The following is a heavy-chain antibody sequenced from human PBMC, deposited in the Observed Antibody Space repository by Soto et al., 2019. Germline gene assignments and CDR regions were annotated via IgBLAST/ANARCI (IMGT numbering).Heavy chain of an antibody. Sequence: LSLTCAVSGYSISSGYYWGWIRQPPGKGLEWIGSIYHSGGTYYNPSLKSRVTISVDTSKNQFSLKLSSVTAADTAVYYCARDLAMTTVTRPIDYWGQGTLVTVSS. CDR2: IYHSGGT. D-gene: IGHD4-4*01. CDR1: GYSISSGYY. CDR3: ARDLAMTTVTRPIDY. J-gene: IGHJ4*02. V-gene: IGHV4-38-2*02.